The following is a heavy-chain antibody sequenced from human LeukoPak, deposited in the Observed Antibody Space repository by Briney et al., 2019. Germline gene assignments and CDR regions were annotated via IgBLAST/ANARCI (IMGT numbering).Heavy chain of an antibody. CDR2: ISYDGTNK. D-gene: IGHD7-27*01. CDR1: GFTFSHYG. CDR3: TKGVLGRTQSVSAGLDY. J-gene: IGHJ4*02. V-gene: IGHV3-30*18. Sequence: GGSLRLSSAAAGFTFSHYGMHWVRQAPGKGLEWVAVISYDGTNKYYGDSVTGRFTISRDNSKNTLYLQMNSLRAEDTAVYYCTKGVLGRTQSVSAGLDYWGQGTLVIVSS.